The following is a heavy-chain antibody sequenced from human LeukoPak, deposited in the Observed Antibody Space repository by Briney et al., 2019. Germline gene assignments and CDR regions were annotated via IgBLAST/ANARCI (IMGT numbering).Heavy chain of an antibody. CDR3: ASHTSSFSPFDY. D-gene: IGHD2-2*01. J-gene: IGHJ4*02. CDR1: GGSISSYY. Sequence: SETLSLTCTVSGGSISSYYWSWIRQPPGKGLEWIGYIYTSGSTNYNPSLKSRVTISVDTSKNQFSLKLSSVTAAATAVYYCASHTSSFSPFDYWGQGTLVTVSS. V-gene: IGHV4-4*09. CDR2: IYTSGST.